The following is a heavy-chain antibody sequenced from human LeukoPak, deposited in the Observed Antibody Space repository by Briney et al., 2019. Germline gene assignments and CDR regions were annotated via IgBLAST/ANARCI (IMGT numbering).Heavy chain of an antibody. V-gene: IGHV1-24*01. CDR1: GYTLTELS. CDR2: FDPEDGET. J-gene: IGHJ4*02. D-gene: IGHD6-13*01. CDR3: ASLYTSSSDY. Sequence: GASVKVSCRVSGYTLTELSMHWGPQAPGKGREWMGGFDPEDGETSYAQKVQGRVTMTEDTSTDTAYMELSSVRSKHTDVEYCASLYTSSSDYWGPGTLVTVSS.